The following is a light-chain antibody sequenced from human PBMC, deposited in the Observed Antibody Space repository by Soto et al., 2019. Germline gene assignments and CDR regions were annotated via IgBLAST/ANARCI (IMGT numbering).Light chain of an antibody. CDR1: SSNLGSNY. CDR2: RNN. Sequence: QPVLTQPPSASGTPGQRGTLSCSGRSSNLGSNYVYWYQQLPGTAPKLLIYRNNQRPSGVPDRCYGSKSGTSASRAISGLGYGGESDYYCAALDDSLWVFGGGTQLTV. J-gene: IGLJ3*02. V-gene: IGLV1-47*01. CDR3: AALDDSLWV.